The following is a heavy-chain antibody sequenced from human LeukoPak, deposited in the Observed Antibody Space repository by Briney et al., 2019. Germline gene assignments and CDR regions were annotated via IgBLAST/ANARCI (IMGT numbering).Heavy chain of an antibody. J-gene: IGHJ2*01. D-gene: IGHD3-22*01. CDR1: GYTFTSYG. CDR3: AKDPEPFNYYDSSGYYVGYFDL. CDR2: ISAYNGNT. Sequence: GASVKVSCKASGYTFTSYGISWVRQAPGQGLEWMGWISAYNGNTNYAQKLQGRVTMTTDTSTSTAYMELRSLRSDDTAVYYCAKDPEPFNYYDSSGYYVGYFDLWGRGTLVTVSS. V-gene: IGHV1-18*01.